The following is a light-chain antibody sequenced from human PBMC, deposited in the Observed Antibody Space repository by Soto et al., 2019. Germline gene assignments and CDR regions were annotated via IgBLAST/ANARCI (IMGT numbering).Light chain of an antibody. J-gene: IGKJ5*01. V-gene: IGKV1-33*01. Sequence: DIQMTQSPSSLSASVGDRVTITCQASQDISIYLNWYQQKPGKAPKVLIYDASNLESGAPSRFSGSGSGKDLTFTISSLQPEDLATYYCQQYHTLPINFGQGTRPEIK. CDR2: DAS. CDR3: QQYHTLPIN. CDR1: QDISIY.